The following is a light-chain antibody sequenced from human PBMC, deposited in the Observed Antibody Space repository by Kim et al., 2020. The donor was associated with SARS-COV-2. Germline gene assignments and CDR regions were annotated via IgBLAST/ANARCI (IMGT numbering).Light chain of an antibody. J-gene: IGLJ1*01. Sequence: APGTPAPITCGRDTVGSKSVQWYQRKPGQAPVLAIYDDRDGPSGLPGRFSGSNAGNTATLTISRVGAGDEVDYFCQVWDTRSDHYVFGAGTQVTVL. CDR2: DDR. CDR3: QVWDTRSDHYV. V-gene: IGLV3-21*03. CDR1: TVGSKS.